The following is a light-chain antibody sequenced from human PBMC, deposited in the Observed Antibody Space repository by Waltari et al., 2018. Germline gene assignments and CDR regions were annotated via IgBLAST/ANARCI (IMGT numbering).Light chain of an antibody. V-gene: IGLV3-9*01. CDR2: RDT. Sequence: SYDVTQPLSVSVALGQTAKITCGGNSIGTKNVHWYQQRPGQAPVLVIYRDTNRPSGIPERCAGSKSGNTATLTVNRAQVDDEADYYCQLWDNTWVFGGGTKLTVL. CDR3: QLWDNTWV. J-gene: IGLJ3*02. CDR1: SIGTKN.